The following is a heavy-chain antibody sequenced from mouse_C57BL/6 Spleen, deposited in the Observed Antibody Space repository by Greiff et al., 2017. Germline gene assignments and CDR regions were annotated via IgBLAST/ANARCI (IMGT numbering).Heavy chain of an antibody. CDR3: ARGRITTVVAFDD. Sequence: EVKLVESGGGLVKPGGSLKLSCAASGFTFSSYAMSWVRQTPEKRLEWVATISDGGSYTYYPDNVQGRFTISRDNAKNNLYLQMSQLKSEDTAVYYCARGRITTVVAFDDWGQGTTLTASS. CDR2: ISDGGSYT. V-gene: IGHV5-4*03. J-gene: IGHJ2*01. CDR1: GFTFSSYA. D-gene: IGHD1-1*01.